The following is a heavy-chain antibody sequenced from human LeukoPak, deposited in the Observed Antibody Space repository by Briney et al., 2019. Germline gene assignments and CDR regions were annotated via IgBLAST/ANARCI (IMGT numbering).Heavy chain of an antibody. Sequence: GGSLRLSCEASGFTFSIYAMSWVRQAPGKGLEWVSAISGSGGSTYYADSVKGRFTISRDNSKNTLYLQMNSLRAEDTAVYYCAKGSMTYYYYMDVWGKGTTVTVSS. CDR1: GFTFSIYA. V-gene: IGHV3-23*01. J-gene: IGHJ6*03. D-gene: IGHD6-6*01. CDR2: ISGSGGST. CDR3: AKGSMTYYYYMDV.